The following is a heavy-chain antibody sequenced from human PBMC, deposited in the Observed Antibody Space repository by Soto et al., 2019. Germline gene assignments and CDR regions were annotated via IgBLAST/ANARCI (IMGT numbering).Heavy chain of an antibody. CDR3: ARGPPLGY. Sequence: SETLSLTCAVSGGSISSGCYSWSWIRQPPGKGLEWIGYIYHSGSTYYNPSLKSRVTISVDRSKNQFSLKLSSVTAADTAVYYCARGPPLGYWGQGTLVTVSS. J-gene: IGHJ4*02. CDR1: GGSISSGCYS. V-gene: IGHV4-30-2*01. CDR2: IYHSGST.